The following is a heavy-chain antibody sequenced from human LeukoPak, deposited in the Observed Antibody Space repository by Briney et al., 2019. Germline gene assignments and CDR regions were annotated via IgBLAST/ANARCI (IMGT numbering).Heavy chain of an antibody. CDR1: GGSISSYY. D-gene: IGHD4-17*01. Sequence: PSETLSLTCTVSGGSISSYYWSWIRQPPGKGLEWIGYIYYSGSTNYNPSLKSRVTISVDTSKNQFSLKLSSVTAADTAVYYCARDLHDYGDYYVDYWGQGTLVTVSS. CDR2: IYYSGST. CDR3: ARDLHDYGDYYVDY. J-gene: IGHJ4*02. V-gene: IGHV4-59*01.